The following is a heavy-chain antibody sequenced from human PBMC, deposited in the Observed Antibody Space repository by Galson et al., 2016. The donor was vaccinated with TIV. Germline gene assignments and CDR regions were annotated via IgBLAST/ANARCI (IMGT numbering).Heavy chain of an antibody. CDR1: GDSVSSKSAA. D-gene: IGHD5-24*01. V-gene: IGHV6-1*01. J-gene: IGHJ4*02. CDR3: ARGGGDGQKALTHFDH. Sequence: CAISGDSVSSKSAAWNWIRQSPSRGLEWLGRTYSRFRWYNEYAVSVRSRISINPDTSKNQFSLQLNSVTPEDTAIYYCARGGGDGQKALTHFDHWGQGTLVTVSS. CDR2: TYSRFRWYN.